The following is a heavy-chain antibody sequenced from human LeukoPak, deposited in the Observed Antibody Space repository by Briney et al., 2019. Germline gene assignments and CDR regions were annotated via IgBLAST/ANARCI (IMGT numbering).Heavy chain of an antibody. CDR1: GYTLTELS. CDR2: FDLEDGET. J-gene: IGHJ4*02. CDR3: ATVIGNYYDSSGYYYLSY. V-gene: IGHV1-24*01. Sequence: GASVKVSCKVSGYTLTELSMHWVRQAPGKGLEWMGGFDLEDGETIYAQKFQGRVTMTEDTSTDTAYMELSSLRSGDTAVYYCATVIGNYYDSSGYYYLSYWGQGTLVTVSS. D-gene: IGHD3-22*01.